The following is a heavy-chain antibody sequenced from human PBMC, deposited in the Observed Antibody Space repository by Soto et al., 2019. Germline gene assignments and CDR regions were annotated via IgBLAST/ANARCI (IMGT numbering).Heavy chain of an antibody. CDR1: GFTFSSYA. J-gene: IGHJ6*02. CDR3: AKDVAVRIPFINHGMDV. Sequence: GGSLRLSCAASGFTFSSYAMSWVRQAPGKGLEWVSAISGSGGSTYYADSVKGRFTISRDNSKNTLYLQMNSLRAEDTAVYYCAKDVAVRIPFINHGMDVWGQGTTVTVSS. V-gene: IGHV3-23*01. D-gene: IGHD2-21*01. CDR2: ISGSGGST.